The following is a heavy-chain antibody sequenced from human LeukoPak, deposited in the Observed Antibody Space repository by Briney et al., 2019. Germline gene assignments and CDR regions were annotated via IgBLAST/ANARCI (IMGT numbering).Heavy chain of an antibody. CDR1: GFTFSNAG. CDR3: ARPNSSGRLGCLGR. Sequence: GGSLRLSCTASGFTFSNAGMNWVRQAPGKGLEWVSYISSSGSTIYYADSVKGRFTISRDNAKNSLYLQMNSLRAEDTAVYYCARPNSSGRLGCLGRWGQGTLVTVSS. D-gene: IGHD6-19*01. J-gene: IGHJ4*02. CDR2: ISSSGSTI. V-gene: IGHV3-48*04.